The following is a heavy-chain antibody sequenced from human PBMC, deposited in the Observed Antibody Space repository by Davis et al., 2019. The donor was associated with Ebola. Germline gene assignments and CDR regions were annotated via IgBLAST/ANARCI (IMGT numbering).Heavy chain of an antibody. J-gene: IGHJ6*02. CDR3: ARGRLGRMGMDV. CDR2: INPNSGGT. Sequence: ASVTVSCKASRYTFNSYAMHWVRQAPGQGLEWMGWINPNSGGTNYAQKFQGWVTMTRDTSISTAYMELSRLRSDDTAVYYCARGRLGRMGMDVWGQGTTVTVSS. CDR1: RYTFNSYA. D-gene: IGHD7-27*01. V-gene: IGHV1-2*04.